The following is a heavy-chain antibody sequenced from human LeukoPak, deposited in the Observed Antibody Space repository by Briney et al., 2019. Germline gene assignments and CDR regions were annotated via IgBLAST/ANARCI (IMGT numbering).Heavy chain of an antibody. CDR1: GDSISSNNW. V-gene: IGHV4-4*02. CDR2: IHHSGST. D-gene: IGHD1-26*01. J-gene: IGHJ3*02. Sequence: PSVTLSLTCAVSGDSISSNNWWSWVRQPPGKGLEWVGEIHHSGSTYYNPSLKSRVTISVDTSKNQFSLKLSSVTAADTAVYYCARAEGIDAFDIWGQGTMVTVSS. CDR3: ARAEGIDAFDI.